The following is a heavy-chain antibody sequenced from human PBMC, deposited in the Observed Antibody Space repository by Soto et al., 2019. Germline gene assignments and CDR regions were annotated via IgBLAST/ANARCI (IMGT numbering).Heavy chain of an antibody. D-gene: IGHD5-12*01. CDR2: ISAYNGNT. CDR1: GYTFTSYG. J-gene: IGHJ5*02. CDR3: ARDELVATGLGWFDP. Sequence: ASVNVSCKASGYTFTSYGISWVRQAPGQGLEWMGWISAYNGNTNYAQKLQGRVTMTTDTSTSTAYMELRSLRSDDTAVYYCARDELVATGLGWFDPWGQGTLVTVSS. V-gene: IGHV1-18*01.